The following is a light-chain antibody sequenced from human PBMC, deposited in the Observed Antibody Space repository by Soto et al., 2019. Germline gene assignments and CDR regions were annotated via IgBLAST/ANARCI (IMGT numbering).Light chain of an antibody. CDR3: AEWDHSLGYSYL. J-gene: IGLJ1*01. CDR2: KNN. V-gene: IGLV1-47*03. Sequence: QSALAHLPSASGTPGQTVTVCCSGSRSNIGSNYVSSYQQLPGTAPKLPVYKNNQRPSGVPDRFSGSKSGTSASLALSGRCSGDAAEYYCAEWDHSLGYSYLFGSGT. CDR1: RSNIGSNY.